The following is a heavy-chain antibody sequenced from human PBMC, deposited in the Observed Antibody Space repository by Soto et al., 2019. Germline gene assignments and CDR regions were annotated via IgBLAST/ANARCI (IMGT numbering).Heavy chain of an antibody. Sequence: ASVKVSCKASGYTFTSNAIHWMRQAPGQRLEWMGWISGGDANTQYSQNFQGRVTLSRDTSATTAYMELSSLRSEDTAVYYCARGFDGSADYWGQGTLVTVSS. J-gene: IGHJ4*02. D-gene: IGHD3-10*01. V-gene: IGHV1-3*01. CDR1: GYTFTSNA. CDR3: ARGFDGSADY. CDR2: ISGGDANT.